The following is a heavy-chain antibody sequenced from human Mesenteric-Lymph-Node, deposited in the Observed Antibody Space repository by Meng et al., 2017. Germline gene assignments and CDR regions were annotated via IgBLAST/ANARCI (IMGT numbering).Heavy chain of an antibody. Sequence: GESLKISCAASGFTFSGYDMHWVRQATGKGLEWVSSIGTVGDKYYAGSVKGRFTISREDAKNSLYLQMNSLRAGDTALYYCVRGFSPQGFDPWGHGTLVTGAS. J-gene: IGHJ5*02. CDR1: GFTFSGYD. CDR3: VRGFSPQGFDP. CDR2: IGTVGDK. V-gene: IGHV3-13*01.